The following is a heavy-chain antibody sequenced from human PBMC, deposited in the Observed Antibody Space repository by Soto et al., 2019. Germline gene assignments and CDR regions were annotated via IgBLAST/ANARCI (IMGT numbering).Heavy chain of an antibody. CDR3: ASDFRSAFDY. J-gene: IGHJ4*02. Sequence: PGGSLRLACAASGFTFSSYSMNWVRQAPGKGLEWVSYISSSSSTIYYADSVKGRFTISRDNAKNSLYLQMNSLRAEDTAVYYCASDFRSAFDYWGQRTLVTGSS. CDR1: GFTFSSYS. CDR2: ISSSSSTI. V-gene: IGHV3-48*01. D-gene: IGHD3-10*01.